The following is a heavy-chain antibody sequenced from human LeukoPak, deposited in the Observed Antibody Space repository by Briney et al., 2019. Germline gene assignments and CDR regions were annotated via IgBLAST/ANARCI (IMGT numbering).Heavy chain of an antibody. CDR3: VSIPGD. D-gene: IGHD7-27*01. V-gene: IGHV3-74*01. J-gene: IGHJ4*02. CDR1: GFTFSSYW. Sequence: GGSLRLSCAASGFTFSSYWMHWVRQAPGKGLVWVSRINSDGSSSSYADSVKGRFTISRDNAKNTLYLQMNTLRAEDTAVYYCVSIPGDWGQGILVTVSS. CDR2: INSDGSSS.